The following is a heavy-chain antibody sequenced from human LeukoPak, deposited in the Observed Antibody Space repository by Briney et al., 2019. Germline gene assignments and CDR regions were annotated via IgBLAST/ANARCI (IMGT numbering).Heavy chain of an antibody. CDR3: ARQSGSSLGY. D-gene: IGHD1-26*01. CDR2: TSNAGNT. V-gene: IGHV4-59*08. J-gene: IGHJ4*02. CDR1: GDSISIYY. Sequence: SETLSLTCTVSGDSISIYYWSWVRQPPGKGLEWIGYTSNAGNTNYNPSLKSRVTMSVDTSKNQFSLKLSSVTAADTAVYYCARQSGSSLGYWGQGTLITVSS.